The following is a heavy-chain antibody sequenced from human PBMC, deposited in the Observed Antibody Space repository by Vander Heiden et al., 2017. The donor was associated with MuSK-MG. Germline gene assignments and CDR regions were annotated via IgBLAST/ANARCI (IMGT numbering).Heavy chain of an antibody. CDR3: AGGGTGDLSDY. CDR1: GGSGGSISSGNYY. D-gene: IGHD3-16*01. V-gene: IGHV4-31*03. CDR2: ISSSGST. J-gene: IGHJ4*02. Sequence: QVQLQESGPRLVKPSQTLSLTCTVSGGSGGSISSGNYYWSWIRQHPGKGLEWIGYISSSGSTYYTPSLKSRVSISIDTSKNQFSLNLSSVTAADTAIYYCAGGGTGDLSDYWGQGTLVTVSS.